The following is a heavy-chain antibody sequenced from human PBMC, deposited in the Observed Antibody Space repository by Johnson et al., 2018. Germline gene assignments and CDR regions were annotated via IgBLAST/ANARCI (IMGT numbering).Heavy chain of an antibody. V-gene: IGHV3-23*04. Sequence: EVQLVESGGGLVQPGGSLRLSCAASGFTFSDYAMTWVRQAPGKGLQWVSAISGSGDSTYYVDSVKGRFTISRDNAKNSLYLQMNSLRADDTAVYYCARGRDFYGSGLDAFDMWGQGTMVTVSS. CDR3: ARGRDFYGSGLDAFDM. D-gene: IGHD3-10*01. CDR2: ISGSGDST. CDR1: GFTFSDYA. J-gene: IGHJ3*02.